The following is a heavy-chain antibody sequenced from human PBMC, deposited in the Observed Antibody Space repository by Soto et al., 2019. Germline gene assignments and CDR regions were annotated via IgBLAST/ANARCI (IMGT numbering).Heavy chain of an antibody. V-gene: IGHV1-69*01. J-gene: IGHJ4*02. CDR1: GGTFSSYA. D-gene: IGHD3-10*01. Sequence: QVQLVQSGAEVKKPGSSVKVSCKASGGTFSSYAISWVRQAPGQGLEWMGGIIPIFGTANYAQKFQGRVTITADESTSTDYMELSSLRSEDTAVYYCARAGGDGSGSYSDYWGQGTLVTVSS. CDR3: ARAGGDGSGSYSDY. CDR2: IIPIFGTA.